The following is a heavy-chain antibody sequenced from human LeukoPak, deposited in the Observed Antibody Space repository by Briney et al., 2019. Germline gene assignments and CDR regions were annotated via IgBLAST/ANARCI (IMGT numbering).Heavy chain of an antibody. Sequence: GGSLRLSCAASGFTFSSYAMSWVRQAPGKGLEWVSAISGSGGSTYYADSVKGRFTISRDNSKNTLYLQMSSLRAEDTAVYYCAKQYDSSGYYYFDYWGQGTLVTVSS. CDR3: AKQYDSSGYYYFDY. CDR2: ISGSGGST. D-gene: IGHD3-22*01. CDR1: GFTFSSYA. J-gene: IGHJ4*02. V-gene: IGHV3-23*01.